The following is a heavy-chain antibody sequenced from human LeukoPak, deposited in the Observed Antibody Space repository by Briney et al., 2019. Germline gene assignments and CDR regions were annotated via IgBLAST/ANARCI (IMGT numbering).Heavy chain of an antibody. D-gene: IGHD4-17*01. V-gene: IGHV4-39*02. Sequence: PSETLSLTCTVSGDSISTSNSYWGWIRQPPGKGLEWIGSIYYSGNTYYNASLKSRVTISVDTSKNQFSLKLTSVTAADTAVYYCARDQDYGDYQSYAFDIWGQGTMVTVSS. CDR3: ARDQDYGDYQSYAFDI. CDR1: GDSISTSNSY. J-gene: IGHJ3*02. CDR2: IYYSGNT.